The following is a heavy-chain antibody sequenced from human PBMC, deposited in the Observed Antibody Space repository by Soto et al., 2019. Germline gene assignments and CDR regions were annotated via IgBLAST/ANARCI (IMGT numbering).Heavy chain of an antibody. J-gene: IGHJ4*02. Sequence: GGSLRLSCAASGFTFSSYAMNGVRQAPGKGLEWVSAISGSGGNTYYEDSVKGRFTISRDNSKNTLYLQINSLRAEDTAVYYCARSQSSLTRFDYWGQGTLVTVSS. D-gene: IGHD2-2*01. CDR3: ARSQSSLTRFDY. V-gene: IGHV3-23*01. CDR2: ISGSGGNT. CDR1: GFTFSSYA.